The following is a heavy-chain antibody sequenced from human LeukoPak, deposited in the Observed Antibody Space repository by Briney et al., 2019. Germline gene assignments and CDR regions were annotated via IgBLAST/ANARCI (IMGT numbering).Heavy chain of an antibody. J-gene: IGHJ4*02. CDR3: GRSRSGAY. D-gene: IGHD3-3*01. V-gene: IGHV3-7*01. CDR2: IKQDGSEK. Sequence: GGSLRLSCVASGFTFNNYWMSWVRQAPGKGLEWVANIKQDGSEKYYVDSVKGRFTISRDNAKNTLYLQMNSLRVEDTAMYYCGRSRSGAYWGQGTLVTVSS. CDR1: GFTFNNYW.